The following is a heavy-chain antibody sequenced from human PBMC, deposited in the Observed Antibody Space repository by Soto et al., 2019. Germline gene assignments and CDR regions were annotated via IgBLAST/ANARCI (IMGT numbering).Heavy chain of an antibody. J-gene: IGHJ2*01. Sequence: QVQLVESGGGVVQPGRSLRLSCAASGFTFSSYAVHWVRQAPGKGLEWVAVISYEGSTKYYADSVKGRFTISRDNSKNXXSLQMNSLRPEDTAVYYCVVSDYYDSSGSSWHFDLWGRGTLVTVSS. D-gene: IGHD3-22*01. CDR1: GFTFSSYA. CDR2: ISYEGSTK. CDR3: VVSDYYDSSGSSWHFDL. V-gene: IGHV3-30-3*01.